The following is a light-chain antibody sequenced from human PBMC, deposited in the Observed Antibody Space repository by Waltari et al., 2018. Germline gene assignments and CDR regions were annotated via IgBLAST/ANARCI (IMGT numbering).Light chain of an antibody. Sequence: QSALTQPASVSASPGQSITISCTGTSSDVGSHDLFSWYQQFPGKAPKLIIYDGNKRPSRVSNRFSGFQSGNTATLTISGLQAEDEADYYCCSDEGDNTWVFGGGTKVTVL. CDR2: DGN. CDR3: CSDEGDNTWV. CDR1: SSDVGSHDL. V-gene: IGLV2-23*01. J-gene: IGLJ3*02.